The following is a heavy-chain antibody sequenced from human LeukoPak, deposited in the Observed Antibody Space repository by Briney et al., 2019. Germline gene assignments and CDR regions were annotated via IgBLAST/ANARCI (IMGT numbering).Heavy chain of an antibody. D-gene: IGHD6-13*01. Sequence: SETLSLTCAVYGGSFSGYYWTWIRQPPAKGLEWIGEINHSGSTNYNPSLKSRVTISVDTSKNQFSLKLSSVTAADTAVYYCARGRKAAAVPKPFDYWGQGTLVTVSS. V-gene: IGHV4-34*01. CDR3: ARGRKAAAVPKPFDY. CDR1: GGSFSGYY. J-gene: IGHJ4*02. CDR2: INHSGST.